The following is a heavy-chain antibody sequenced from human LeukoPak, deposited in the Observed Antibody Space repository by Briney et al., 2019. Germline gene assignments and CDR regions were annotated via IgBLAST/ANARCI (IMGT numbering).Heavy chain of an antibody. J-gene: IGHJ5*02. CDR1: GFTFSSYS. D-gene: IGHD3-22*01. CDR3: ARGADYYDSSGYRS. V-gene: IGHV3-21*01. CDR2: ISSSSSYV. Sequence: GGSLRLSCAASGFTFSSYSMNWVRQAPGKGLEWDSSISSSSSYVYYADSVKGRFTISRDNAKNSLYLQMNSLRAEDTAVYYCARGADYYDSSGYRSWGQGTLVTVSS.